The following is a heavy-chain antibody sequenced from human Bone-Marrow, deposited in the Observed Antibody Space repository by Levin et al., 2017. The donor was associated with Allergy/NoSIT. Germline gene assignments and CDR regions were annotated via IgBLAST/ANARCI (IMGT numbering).Heavy chain of an antibody. CDR1: GFTFSSYA. D-gene: IGHD3-10*01. V-gene: IGHV3-30-3*01. J-gene: IGHJ4*02. Sequence: GESLKISCAASGFTFSSYAMHWVRQAPGKGLEWVAVISYDGSNKYYADSVKGRFTISRDNSKNTLYLQMNSLRAEDTAVYYCARSSLWFGESINYFDYWGQGTLVTVSS. CDR3: ARSSLWFGESINYFDY. CDR2: ISYDGSNK.